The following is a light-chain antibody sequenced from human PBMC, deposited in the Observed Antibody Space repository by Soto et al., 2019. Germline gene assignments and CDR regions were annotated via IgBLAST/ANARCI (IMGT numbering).Light chain of an antibody. CDR1: STDVGGHYY. CDR3: TSYTSTSSYVA. J-gene: IGLJ2*01. Sequence: QSALTQPASVSGSPGQSITISCTGTSTDVGGHYYVSWYQQHPGKAPKLIIYDVTDRPSGVSHRFSGSKSGNTASLPISGLQTEDEADSYCTSYTSTSSYVAVGGGTKLTVL. V-gene: IGLV2-14*03. CDR2: DVT.